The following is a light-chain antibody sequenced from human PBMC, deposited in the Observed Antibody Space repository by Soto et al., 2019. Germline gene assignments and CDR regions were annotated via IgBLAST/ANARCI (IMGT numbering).Light chain of an antibody. CDR1: QSVGIS. CDR2: DIS. Sequence: IVLRHSPCTLSLSPLERATLSCRFSQSVGISLAWYQQKPGQPPRLLIYDISTRATGIPTRFSGSGSGTEFTLTISSLQSEDFAVYYCQQYNSWPLTFGGGTKVDIK. CDR3: QQYNSWPLT. J-gene: IGKJ4*01. V-gene: IGKV3D-15*01.